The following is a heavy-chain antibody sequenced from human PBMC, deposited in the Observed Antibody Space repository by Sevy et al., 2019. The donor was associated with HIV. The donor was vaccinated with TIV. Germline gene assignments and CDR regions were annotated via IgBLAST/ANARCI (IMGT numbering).Heavy chain of an antibody. J-gene: IGHJ4*02. D-gene: IGHD4-17*01. V-gene: IGHV4-34*08. CDR2: INHSGTV. Sequence: SEILSLTCDVFGGTFVGHYWTWIRQTPGKGLEWIGEINHSGTVNYNPSLKSRVTISVDTSNKQFSLRLNSVTAADTAVYYCAKTATVTISALDSWGQGTLVTVSS. CDR1: GGTFVGHY. CDR3: AKTATVTISALDS.